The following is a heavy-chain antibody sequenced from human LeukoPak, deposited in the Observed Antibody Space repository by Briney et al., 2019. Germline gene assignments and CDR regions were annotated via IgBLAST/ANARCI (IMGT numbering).Heavy chain of an antibody. D-gene: IGHD3-10*01. Sequence: ASVKVSCKASGYTFTGYYIHWVRQAPGQGLEWMGWINPNSGGTSCARKFQGRVTMTTDTSISTAFMELSRLTSDDTAVYYCARDLGGSGEDYWGQGTLVTVSS. CDR1: GYTFTGYY. CDR3: ARDLGGSGEDY. V-gene: IGHV1-2*02. CDR2: INPNSGGT. J-gene: IGHJ4*02.